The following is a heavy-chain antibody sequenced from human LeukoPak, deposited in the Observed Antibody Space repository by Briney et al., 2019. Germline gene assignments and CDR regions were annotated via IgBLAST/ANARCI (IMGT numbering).Heavy chain of an antibody. CDR3: ARTNPVYGDYDY. J-gene: IGHJ4*02. Sequence: PGGSLRLSCIVSGFSVNDNYMGWVRQAPGKGLQWVSVLFPDGRTFYGDYVRGRFTISRDLARKTLLLQMHSPRADDTAVHYCARTNPVYGDYDYWGQGTLVTVSS. V-gene: IGHV3-53*01. CDR2: LFPDGRT. D-gene: IGHD4-17*01. CDR1: GFSVNDNY.